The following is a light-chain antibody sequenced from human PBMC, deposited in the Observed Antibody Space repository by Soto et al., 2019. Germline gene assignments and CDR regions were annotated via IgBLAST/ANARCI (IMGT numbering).Light chain of an antibody. CDR1: QIVSSN. Sequence: VITHSLAAVSVPPEEGDTLTCRASQIVSSNFVWYQHRPGQAPRLIIYGASTRATDIPARFSGSGSGTEFTLTISSLQSDDYAVYYCQQYNNLPRTFGGGTKLDI. CDR2: GAS. V-gene: IGKV3-15*01. J-gene: IGKJ4*01. CDR3: QQYNNLPRT.